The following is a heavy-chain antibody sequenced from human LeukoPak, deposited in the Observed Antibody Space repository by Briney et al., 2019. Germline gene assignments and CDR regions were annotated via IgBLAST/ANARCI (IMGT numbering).Heavy chain of an antibody. CDR2: IDARSGIT. V-gene: IGHV3-48*01. CDR3: ARTYDFGRGPPGDAFDN. CDR1: GYTLTELS. D-gene: IGHD3-3*01. Sequence: VASVKVSCKVSGYTLTELSMHWVRQAPGKGPEWVSYIDARSGITYYVDSVQGRFTLSRDNARESVFLQMDSLRVDDTAVYYCARTYDFGRGPPGDAFDNWGPGTWVIVSS. J-gene: IGHJ3*02.